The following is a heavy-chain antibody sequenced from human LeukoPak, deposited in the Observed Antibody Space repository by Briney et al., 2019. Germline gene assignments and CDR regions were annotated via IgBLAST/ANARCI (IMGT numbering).Heavy chain of an antibody. Sequence: GGSLRLYCAASGFTFSSYAMHWVRQAPGKGLEYVSAISSNGGSTYYANSVKGRFTISRDNSKNTLYLQMGSLRAEDMAVYYCARMMVAASGMGVWGQGTTVTVSS. J-gene: IGHJ6*02. CDR1: GFTFSSYA. CDR3: ARMMVAASGMGV. V-gene: IGHV3-64*01. CDR2: ISSNGGST. D-gene: IGHD2-15*01.